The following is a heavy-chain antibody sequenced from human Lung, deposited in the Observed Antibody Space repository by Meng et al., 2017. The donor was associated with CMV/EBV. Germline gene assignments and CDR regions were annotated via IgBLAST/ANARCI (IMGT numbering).Heavy chain of an antibody. CDR3: ARRNFYCTNGVCYLDY. J-gene: IGHJ4*02. Sequence: GGSLRLSCAASGFAFSSYAMHWVRQAPGKGLEWLAVISYDGSDKYYTDSVKGRFTISRDSSKNTLLLQMNSLRAEDTAVYYCARRNFYCTNGVCYLDYWGQRTLVTVSS. V-gene: IGHV3-30*04. CDR1: GFAFSSYA. D-gene: IGHD2-8*01. CDR2: ISYDGSDK.